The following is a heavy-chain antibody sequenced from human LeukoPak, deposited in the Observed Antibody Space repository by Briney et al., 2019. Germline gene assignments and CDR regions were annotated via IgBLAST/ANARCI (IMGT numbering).Heavy chain of an antibody. V-gene: IGHV4-34*01. Sequence: SETLSLTCAVYGGSFSGYYWSWIRQPPGKGLEWIGSIYYSGSTYYNPSLKSRVTISVDTSKNQSSLKLSSVTAADTAVYHCARIIDPTYYFDYWGQGTLVTVSS. CDR2: IYYSGST. D-gene: IGHD2-15*01. CDR3: ARIIDPTYYFDY. J-gene: IGHJ4*02. CDR1: GGSFSGYY.